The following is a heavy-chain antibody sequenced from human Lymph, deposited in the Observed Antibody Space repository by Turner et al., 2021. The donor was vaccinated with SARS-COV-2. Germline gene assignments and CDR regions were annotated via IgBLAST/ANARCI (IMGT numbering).Heavy chain of an antibody. CDR2: RNPNSGNT. D-gene: IGHD3-9*01. CDR3: GGGAQLTDWFDP. Sequence: VQLVQSGAEVKKPVASVKVSCKASGYTFTSYDINWVRQATGQGLEWMGRRNPNSGNTGYEKKFQSRVTMTRKNSISTDYMEMSSLGSEDTAVDYCGGGAQLTDWFDPWGQGTLVTVSS. J-gene: IGHJ5*02. CDR1: GYTFTSYD. V-gene: IGHV1-8*01.